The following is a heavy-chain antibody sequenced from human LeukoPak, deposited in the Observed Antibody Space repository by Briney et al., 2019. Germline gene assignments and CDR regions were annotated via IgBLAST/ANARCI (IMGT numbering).Heavy chain of an antibody. V-gene: IGHV3-21*01. J-gene: IGHJ4*02. CDR2: ISSSSSYI. CDR3: ARGGLLWFGVLY. Sequence: PGGSLRLSCAASGFTFSSYSMNWVRQAPGKGLEWSQSISSSSSYIYYADSVKGRFTISRDNAENSLYLQMNSLRAEDTAVYYCARGGLLWFGVLYWGQGTLVTVSS. D-gene: IGHD3-10*01. CDR1: GFTFSSYS.